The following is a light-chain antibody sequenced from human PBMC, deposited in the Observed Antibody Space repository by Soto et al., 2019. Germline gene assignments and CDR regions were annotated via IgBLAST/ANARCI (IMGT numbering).Light chain of an antibody. J-gene: IGLJ3*02. V-gene: IGLV2-23*02. Sequence: QSALPQPASVSGSPGQSITLSCTGTSGDVGSFNLVSWYQQHPGKAPHLLIYEVTKRPSGVSNRFSGSKSGNTASLTISGLQAEDEADYYCCAYAGGSVYVLFGGGTKLTVL. CDR1: SGDVGSFNL. CDR2: EVT. CDR3: CAYAGGSVYVL.